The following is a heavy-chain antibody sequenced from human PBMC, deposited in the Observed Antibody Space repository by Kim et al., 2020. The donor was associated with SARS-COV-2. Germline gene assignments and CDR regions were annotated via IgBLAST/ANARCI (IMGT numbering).Heavy chain of an antibody. Sequence: SETLSLTCAVSGGSISSSNWWSWVRQPPGKGLEWIGEIYHSGSTNYNPSLKSRVTISVDKSKNQFSLKLSSVTAADTAVYYCASSLRGVVVYYFDYWGQGTLVTVSS. CDR2: IYHSGST. CDR1: GGSISSSNW. CDR3: ASSLRGVVVYYFDY. D-gene: IGHD3-10*01. V-gene: IGHV4-4*02. J-gene: IGHJ4*02.